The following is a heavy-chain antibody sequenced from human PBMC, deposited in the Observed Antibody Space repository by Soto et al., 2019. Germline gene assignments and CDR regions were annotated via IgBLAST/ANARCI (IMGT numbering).Heavy chain of an antibody. CDR2: ISGSGGST. D-gene: IGHD6-13*01. Sequence: EVQLLESGGGLVQPGGSLRLSCAASGFTFSSYAMSWVRQAPGKGLEWVSAISGSGGSTYYADSVKGRFTISRDNSKNSLYLQMNSLRAEEKAVYYCAYSSTPFDYWGQGTLVTVSS. V-gene: IGHV3-23*01. CDR1: GFTFSSYA. CDR3: AYSSTPFDY. J-gene: IGHJ4*02.